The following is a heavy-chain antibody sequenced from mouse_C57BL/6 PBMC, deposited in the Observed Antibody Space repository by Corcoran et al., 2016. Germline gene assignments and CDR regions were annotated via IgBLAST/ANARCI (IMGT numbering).Heavy chain of an antibody. CDR1: GYTFTPYG. Sequence: QIQLVQSGPELKNPGETVKISCKASGYTFTPYGMSWVKQAPGKGLKWMGWINTYSGVPTYANDFKGRFAFSLETSASTAYWHINNLKNEDTATYFCAPNWDWFAYWGQGTLVTVSA. V-gene: IGHV9-3*01. CDR2: INTYSGVP. J-gene: IGHJ3*01. D-gene: IGHD4-1*01. CDR3: APNWDWFAY.